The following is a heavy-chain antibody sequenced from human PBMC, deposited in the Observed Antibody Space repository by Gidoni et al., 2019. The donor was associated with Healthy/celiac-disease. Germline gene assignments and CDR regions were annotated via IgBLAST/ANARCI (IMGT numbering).Heavy chain of an antibody. J-gene: IGHJ6*02. CDR3: ARDRGYYYGMDV. V-gene: IGHV3-30*04. CDR1: GCTFSSYA. CDR2: KAYDGSNK. Sequence: QVQLVESGGGGVQPGRSLRLSGAATGCTFSSYAMHWVRQAPGKGLEWVAVKAYDGSNKYYAASVKGRFTISRDNSKNTLYLQMNSLRAEDTAVYYCARDRGYYYGMDVWGQGTTVTVSS.